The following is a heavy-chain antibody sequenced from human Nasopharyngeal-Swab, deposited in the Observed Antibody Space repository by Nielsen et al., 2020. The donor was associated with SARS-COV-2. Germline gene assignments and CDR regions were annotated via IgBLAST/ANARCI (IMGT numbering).Heavy chain of an antibody. D-gene: IGHD3-16*02. CDR1: GFIFSSYT. V-gene: IGHV3-23*01. J-gene: IGHJ4*02. Sequence: GESLKISCVGSGFIFSSYTMHRVRQAPGKGLEWVSAISGGGSTFYAESVRGRFTVSRENFRKTLYLEMNSLRVEDTALYYCASEVGGSYRDFDYWGQGTLVTVSS. CDR3: ASEVGGSYRDFDY. CDR2: ISGGGST.